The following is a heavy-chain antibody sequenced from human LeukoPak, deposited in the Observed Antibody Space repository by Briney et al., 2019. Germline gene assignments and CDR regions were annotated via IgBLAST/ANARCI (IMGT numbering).Heavy chain of an antibody. CDR3: ARGFLGGTDQYFDS. CDR2: ISGSGGST. CDR1: GFTFSSYA. J-gene: IGHJ4*02. Sequence: QPGGSLRLSCAASGFTFSSYAVSWVRQAPGKGLEWVSAISGSGGSTYYADSVKDRFTISRDNSKNTLYLQMNSLRAEDTAVYFCARGFLGGTDQYFDSWGQGTLVTVSS. V-gene: IGHV3-23*01. D-gene: IGHD6-19*01.